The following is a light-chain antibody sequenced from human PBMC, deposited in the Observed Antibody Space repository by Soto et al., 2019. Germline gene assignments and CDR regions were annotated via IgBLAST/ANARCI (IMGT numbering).Light chain of an antibody. CDR2: AAS. Sequence: DIQMTQSPSAMSASVGDRVTISCRASQDINNYLAWFQQKPGEVPKRLIYAASSLQSGVPSRFRAIGSGTEFTLTISGLQPEDFATYFCLQHYNYPSTFGQGTRLEMK. CDR1: QDINNY. V-gene: IGKV1-17*03. CDR3: LQHYNYPST. J-gene: IGKJ5*01.